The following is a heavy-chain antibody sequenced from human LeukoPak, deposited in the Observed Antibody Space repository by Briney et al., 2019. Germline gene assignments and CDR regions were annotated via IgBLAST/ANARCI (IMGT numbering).Heavy chain of an antibody. V-gene: IGHV4-39*01. CDR3: ARQSSPPRYSNYPFDY. Sequence: SETLSLTCTVSGGSISSSSYYWGWIRQPPGKGLEWIGSIYYSGSTYYNPSLKSRVTISVDTSKNQFSLKLSSVTAADTAVYYCARQSSPPRYSNYPFDYWGQGTLVTVSS. CDR1: GGSISSSSYY. J-gene: IGHJ4*02. CDR2: IYYSGST. D-gene: IGHD4-11*01.